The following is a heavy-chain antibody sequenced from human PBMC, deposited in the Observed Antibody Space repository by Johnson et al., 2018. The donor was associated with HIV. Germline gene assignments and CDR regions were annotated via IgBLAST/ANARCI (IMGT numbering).Heavy chain of an antibody. J-gene: IGHJ3*02. Sequence: QVQLVESGGGVVQPGRSLRLSCAASGFSFDDYAMHWVRQAPGKGLEWVAVISYDGSNKYYADSVKGRFTISRDNSKNTLYVQMNSLRAEDTAIYHCARATSASGTDNDAFDIWGQGTMVTVSS. CDR2: ISYDGSNK. D-gene: IGHD6-13*01. CDR1: GFSFDDYA. V-gene: IGHV3-30*03. CDR3: ARATSASGTDNDAFDI.